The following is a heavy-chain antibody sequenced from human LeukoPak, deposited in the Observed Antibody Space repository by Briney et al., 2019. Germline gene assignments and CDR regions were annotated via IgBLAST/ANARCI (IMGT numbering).Heavy chain of an antibody. V-gene: IGHV1-18*01. Sequence: GASVKVSCKASGYTFTSYGISWVRQAPGQGLEWMGWISAFNGNTSYAQKLQGRVTMTTDTYTSTAYMELRSLRSDDTAVYYCARNHLDAAMIYFDYWGQGTLVTVSS. J-gene: IGHJ4*02. CDR1: GYTFTSYG. D-gene: IGHD5-18*01. CDR3: ARNHLDAAMIYFDY. CDR2: ISAFNGNT.